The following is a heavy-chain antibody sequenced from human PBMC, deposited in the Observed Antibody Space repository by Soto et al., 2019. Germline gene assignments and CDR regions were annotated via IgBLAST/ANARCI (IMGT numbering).Heavy chain of an antibody. CDR3: ARGRSSYYDYGMDV. CDR1: RDSIRSGGYS. CDR2: SYDSGST. V-gene: IGHV4-30-2*01. J-gene: IGHJ6*02. Sequence: SDTLSLTYAVSRDSIRSGGYSWTWIRHPPGKALEGIGNSYDSGSTSYNPSLKSRLTMSVDTSKNQISLKLTSVTAADTAVYFCARGRSSYYDYGMDVWGQGITVTVSS. D-gene: IGHD6-6*01.